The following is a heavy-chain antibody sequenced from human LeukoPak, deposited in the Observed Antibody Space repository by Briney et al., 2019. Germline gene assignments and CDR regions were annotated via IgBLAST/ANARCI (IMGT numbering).Heavy chain of an antibody. CDR2: IRSKANSYAT. Sequence: GGSLRLSCAASGFTFSGSAMHWVRQASGKGLEWVGRIRSKANSYATAYAASVKGRFTISRDDSKNTAYPQMNSLKTEDTAVYYCTRRAIAAAGISSWGQGTLVTVSS. J-gene: IGHJ5*02. CDR3: TRRAIAAAGISS. D-gene: IGHD6-13*01. V-gene: IGHV3-73*01. CDR1: GFTFSGSA.